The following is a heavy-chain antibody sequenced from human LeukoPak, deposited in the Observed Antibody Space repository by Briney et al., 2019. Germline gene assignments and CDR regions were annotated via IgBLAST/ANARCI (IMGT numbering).Heavy chain of an antibody. CDR1: GYTFTSYY. V-gene: IGHV1-46*01. CDR2: INPSGGST. J-gene: IGHJ4*02. Sequence: ASVKVFCKASGYTFTSYYMHWVRQAPGQGLEWMGIINPSGGSTSYAQKFQGRVTMTRDTSTSTVYMELSSLRSEDTAVYYCARDGPRIAALGEDSDYWGQGTLVTVSS. CDR3: ARDGPRIAALGEDSDY. D-gene: IGHD6-6*01.